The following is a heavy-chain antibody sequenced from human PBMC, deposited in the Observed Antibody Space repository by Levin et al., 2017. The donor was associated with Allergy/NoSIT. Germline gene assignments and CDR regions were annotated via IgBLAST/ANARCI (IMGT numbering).Heavy chain of an antibody. J-gene: IGHJ5*02. CDR1: GGSISGYY. CDR3: ASNIAAAGHNWFDP. V-gene: IGHV4-59*08. CDR2: VHYSGST. Sequence: SQTLSLTCTVSGGSISGYYWSWIRQPPGKGLEWIGYVHYSGSTNYNPSLNSRVTISVDTSKKQFSLMLTSVTAADTAVYYCASNIAAAGHNWFDPWGQGTLVTVSS. D-gene: IGHD6-13*01.